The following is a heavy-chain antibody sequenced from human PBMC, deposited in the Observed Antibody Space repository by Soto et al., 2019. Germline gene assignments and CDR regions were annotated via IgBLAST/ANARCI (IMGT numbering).Heavy chain of an antibody. CDR3: AKDLSGALYYFDY. CDR1: GFTFSSYA. Sequence: GGSLRLSCAASGFTFSSYAMSWVRQAPGKGLEWVSAISGRGGSTYYADSVKGRFTISRDNSKNTLYLQMNSLRAEDTAVYYCAKDLSGALYYFDYWGQGTLVTVSS. CDR2: ISGRGGST. J-gene: IGHJ4*02. D-gene: IGHD3-9*01. V-gene: IGHV3-23*01.